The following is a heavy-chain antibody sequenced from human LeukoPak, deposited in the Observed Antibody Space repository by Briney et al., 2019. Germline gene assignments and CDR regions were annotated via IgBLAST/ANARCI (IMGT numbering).Heavy chain of an antibody. CDR3: ARVTYYYDSSGYTRIPYLDY. Sequence: PSETLSLTCTVSGGSISSSSYYWGWIRQPPGKGLEWIGRIYYSGSTYYNPSLKSRVTISVDTSKNQFSLKLSSVTAADTAVYYCARVTYYYDSSGYTRIPYLDYWGQGTLVTVSS. CDR2: IYYSGST. CDR1: GGSISSSSYY. D-gene: IGHD3-22*01. J-gene: IGHJ4*02. V-gene: IGHV4-39*01.